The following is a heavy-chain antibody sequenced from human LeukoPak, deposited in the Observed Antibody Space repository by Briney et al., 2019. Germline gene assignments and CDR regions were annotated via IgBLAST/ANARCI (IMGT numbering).Heavy chain of an antibody. Sequence: SETLSLTCAVYGGSFSGYYWSWIRQPPGKGLEWIGYIYYSGSTNYNPSLKSRVTISVDTSKNQFSLRLSSVTAADTAVYYCASSYYYDSSGYSNWGQGTLVTVSS. CDR1: GGSFSGYY. J-gene: IGHJ4*02. V-gene: IGHV4-59*08. D-gene: IGHD3-22*01. CDR2: IYYSGST. CDR3: ASSYYYDSSGYSN.